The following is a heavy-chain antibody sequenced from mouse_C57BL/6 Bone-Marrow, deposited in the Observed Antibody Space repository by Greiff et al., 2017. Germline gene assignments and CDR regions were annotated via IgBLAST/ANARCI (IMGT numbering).Heavy chain of an antibody. CDR3: ARDDLYSGTDWYFDV. CDR2: INYDGSST. CDR1: GFTFSDYY. V-gene: IGHV5-16*01. J-gene: IGHJ1*03. D-gene: IGHD1-1*01. Sequence: EVKLVESEGGLVQPGSSMKLSCTASGFTFSDYYMAWVRQVPEKGLEWVANINYDGSSTYYLDSLKSRFIISRDNAKNILYLQMSSLKSEDTATYYCARDDLYSGTDWYFDVWGKGTTVTVSS.